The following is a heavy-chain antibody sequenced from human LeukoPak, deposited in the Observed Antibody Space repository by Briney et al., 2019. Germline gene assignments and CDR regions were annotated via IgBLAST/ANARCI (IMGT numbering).Heavy chain of an antibody. D-gene: IGHD6-6*01. CDR2: ISSSSSYI. Sequence: GGSLRLSCAASGFTFSSYEMNWVRQAPGKGLEWVSYISSSSSYIYYANSVKGRFTISRDNAKNSLYLQMNSLRAEDTAVYYCARGIAARPPLRDYWGQGTLVTVSS. J-gene: IGHJ4*02. V-gene: IGHV3-21*05. CDR1: GFTFSSYE. CDR3: ARGIAARPPLRDY.